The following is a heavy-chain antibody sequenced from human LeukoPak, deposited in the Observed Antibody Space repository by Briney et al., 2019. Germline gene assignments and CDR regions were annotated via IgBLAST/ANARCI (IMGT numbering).Heavy chain of an antibody. CDR1: GGSFSGYY. V-gene: IGHV4-34*01. CDR3: ARERTLMTTVTRGWYFDL. D-gene: IGHD4-17*01. CDR2: INHSGSN. J-gene: IGHJ2*01. Sequence: PSETLSLTCAVYGGSFSGYYWSWIRQPPGKGLERIGEINHSGSNNYNPSLKSRATTSVATSKHQFSLKLSSVTAADTAVYYCARERTLMTTVTRGWYFDLWGRGTLVTVSS.